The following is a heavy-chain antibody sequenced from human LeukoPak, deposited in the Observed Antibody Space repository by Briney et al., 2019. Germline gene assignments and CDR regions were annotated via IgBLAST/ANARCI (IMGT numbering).Heavy chain of an antibody. J-gene: IGHJ6*02. CDR2: IIDSGGTI. CDR1: GFTFSIHG. Sequence: GGSPRLSCAASGFTFSIHGMNWVRQTPGKGQEWVSYIIDSGGTIYYAHSVQGRFTISRDNAKNSLYLQMNSLRDEDTAVYYCARVGRGLYSMDVWGQGTTVTVSS. V-gene: IGHV3-48*02. CDR3: ARVGRGLYSMDV. D-gene: IGHD3-10*01.